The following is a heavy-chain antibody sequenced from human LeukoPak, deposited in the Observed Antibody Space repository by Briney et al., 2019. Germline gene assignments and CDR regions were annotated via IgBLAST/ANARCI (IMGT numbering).Heavy chain of an antibody. Sequence: GESLRLSCAASGFTLSSYWMSWVRQAPGKGLEWVANIKEDGSEKYYVDSVKGRFTISRDNAENSLYLQMHSLRAEDTAVYYCATTLTVTTGFYWGQGTLVTISS. CDR1: GFTLSSYW. V-gene: IGHV3-7*01. CDR3: ATTLTVTTGFY. J-gene: IGHJ4*02. D-gene: IGHD4-17*01. CDR2: IKEDGSEK.